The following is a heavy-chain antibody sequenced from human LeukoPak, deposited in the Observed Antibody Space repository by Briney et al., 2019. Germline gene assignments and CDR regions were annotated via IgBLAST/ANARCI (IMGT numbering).Heavy chain of an antibody. CDR3: ARDPSVGGFSGSELDF. CDR2: ISYNGDET. V-gene: IGHV3-64*01. D-gene: IGHD3-16*01. CDR1: GFTFSSYY. Sequence: PGGSLRLSCAASGFTFSSYYMHWVRQAPGKGLEYVSAISYNGDETYYGNSVKGRFTISRDNSKNTLYLQMGSLRAEDTAVYYCARDPSVGGFSGSELDFWGQGTLVTVSS. J-gene: IGHJ4*02.